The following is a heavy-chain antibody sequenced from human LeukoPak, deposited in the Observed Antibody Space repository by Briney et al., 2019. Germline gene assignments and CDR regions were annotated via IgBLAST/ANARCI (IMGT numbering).Heavy chain of an antibody. J-gene: IGHJ3*02. CDR2: INHSGGT. Sequence: SETLSLTCAVYGGSFSGYYWSWIRQPPGKGLEWIWEINHSGGTNYNPSLKSRVTISVDTSKNQLSLKLSSVTAADTAVYYCASAMTGVPDDAFDIWGQGTMVTVSS. V-gene: IGHV4-34*01. CDR3: ASAMTGVPDDAFDI. CDR1: GGSFSGYY. D-gene: IGHD3-22*01.